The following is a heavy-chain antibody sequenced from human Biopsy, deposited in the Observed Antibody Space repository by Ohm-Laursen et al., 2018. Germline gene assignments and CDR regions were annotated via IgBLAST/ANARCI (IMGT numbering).Heavy chain of an antibody. Sequence: GTLSLTCTVSGGSLSGYYWSWIRQAPGRGLEWIGLIYYRGETAYTPSLKSRVAISVDGSKNQFSLNLTSITAADTAVYYCARHRTHPPPGSMDVWGQGTTVFVSS. J-gene: IGHJ6*02. CDR3: ARHRTHPPPGSMDV. CDR2: IYYRGET. CDR1: GGSLSGYY. D-gene: IGHD2-15*01. V-gene: IGHV4-59*08.